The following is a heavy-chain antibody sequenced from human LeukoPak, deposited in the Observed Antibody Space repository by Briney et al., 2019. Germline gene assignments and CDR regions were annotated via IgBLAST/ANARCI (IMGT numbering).Heavy chain of an antibody. J-gene: IGHJ3*02. CDR2: ISSYKDNT. V-gene: IGHV1-18*01. D-gene: IGHD3-3*01. CDR3: AAGPTITIFGVVSLDAFDI. CDR1: AYTFSTYG. Sequence: ASVKVSCKAFAYTFSTYGLGWVRQAPGQGLEWMGWISSYKDNTNYAQKFQGRVTITRDMSTSTAYTELSSLRSEDTAVYYCAAGPTITIFGVVSLDAFDIWGQGTMVTVSS.